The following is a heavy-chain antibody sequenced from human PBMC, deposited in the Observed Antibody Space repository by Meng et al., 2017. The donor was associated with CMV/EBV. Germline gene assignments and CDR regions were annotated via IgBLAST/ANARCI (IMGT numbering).Heavy chain of an antibody. CDR2: IIPIFGTA. D-gene: IGHD3-3*01. Sequence: KASGGTCSSYAISWVRQAPGQGLEWMGGIIPIFGTANYAQKFQGRVTITTDESTSTAYMELSSLRSEDTAVYYCARSIFGVVAYFDYWGQGTLVTVSS. CDR1: GGTCSSYA. V-gene: IGHV1-69*05. CDR3: ARSIFGVVAYFDY. J-gene: IGHJ4*02.